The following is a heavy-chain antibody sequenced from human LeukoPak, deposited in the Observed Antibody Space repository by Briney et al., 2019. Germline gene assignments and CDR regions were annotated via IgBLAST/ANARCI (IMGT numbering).Heavy chain of an antibody. CDR3: AKGSVQYYDFWSGYSGAYYYYGMDV. J-gene: IGHJ6*02. Sequence: PGGSLRLSCVASGFTVSNNGLSWFRQAPGKGLEWVSAISGSGGSTYYADSVKGRFTISRDNSKNTLYLQMNSLRAEDTAVYYCAKGSVQYYDFWSGYSGAYYYYGMDVWGQGTTVTVSS. D-gene: IGHD3-3*01. CDR1: GFTVSNNG. CDR2: ISGSGGST. V-gene: IGHV3-23*01.